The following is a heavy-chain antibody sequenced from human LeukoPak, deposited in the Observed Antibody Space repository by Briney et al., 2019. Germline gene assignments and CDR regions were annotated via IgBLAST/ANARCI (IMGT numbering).Heavy chain of an antibody. J-gene: IGHJ4*02. CDR2: INPNSGGT. Sequence: GASVKVSCKASGYTFTTYAMNWVRQAPGQGLEWMGWINPNSGGTNYAQKFQGRVTMTRDTSISTAYMELSRLRSDDTAVYYCARVFQKQLSDYWGQGSLVTVSS. CDR1: GYTFTTYA. V-gene: IGHV1-2*02. D-gene: IGHD6-13*01. CDR3: ARVFQKQLSDY.